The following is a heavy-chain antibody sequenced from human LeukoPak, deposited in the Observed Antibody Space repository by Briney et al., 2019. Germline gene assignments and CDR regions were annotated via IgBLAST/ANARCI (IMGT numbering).Heavy chain of an antibody. V-gene: IGHV3-21*01. J-gene: IGHJ4*02. CDR1: GFTFSSYS. CDR3: ATSIAGAGRPPSFDY. Sequence: TGGSLRLSCAASGFTFSSYSMNWVRQAPGKGLEWVSSISSSSSYIYYADSVNGRFTISRDNAKNSLYLQMNSLRAEDTAVYYCATSIAGAGRPPSFDYWGQGNLVTVSS. D-gene: IGHD6-13*01. CDR2: ISSSSSYI.